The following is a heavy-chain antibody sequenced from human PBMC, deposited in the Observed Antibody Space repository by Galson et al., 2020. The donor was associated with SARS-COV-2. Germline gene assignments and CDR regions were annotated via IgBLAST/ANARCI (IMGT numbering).Heavy chain of an antibody. Sequence: GESLKISCAASGFTFSSYAMSWVRQAPGKGLEWVSAISGSGGSTYYADSVKGRFTISRDNSKNTLYLQINSLRAEDTAVYYCAKDAHQSLYYYDSSGYYFDYWGQGTLVTVSS. J-gene: IGHJ4*02. CDR2: ISGSGGST. CDR1: GFTFSSYA. D-gene: IGHD3-22*01. V-gene: IGHV3-23*01. CDR3: AKDAHQSLYYYDSSGYYFDY.